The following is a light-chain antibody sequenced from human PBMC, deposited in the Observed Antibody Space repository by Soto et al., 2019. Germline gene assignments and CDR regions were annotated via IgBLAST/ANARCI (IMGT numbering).Light chain of an antibody. CDR2: EAS. Sequence: VRTNAPDTKSVAPGESRTLSKKASQSVSSYLAWYQQNPGQAPRLLIYEASNRATGIPARFSGSGSGTDWNLTICSLEPEAAAVYYCQQRHMWRITLGHGTRLEIK. V-gene: IGKV3-11*01. CDR1: QSVSSY. J-gene: IGKJ5*01. CDR3: QQRHMWRIT.